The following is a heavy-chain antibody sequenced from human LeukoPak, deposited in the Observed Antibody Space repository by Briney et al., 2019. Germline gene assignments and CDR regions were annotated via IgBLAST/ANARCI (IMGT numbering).Heavy chain of an antibody. Sequence: GGSLRLSCAASGFTFSSYGMHWVRQAPGKGLEWVGRIKSKTDGGTTDYAAPVKGRFTISRDDSKNTLYLQMNSLKTEDTAMYYCAKDTPFGGYWGQGTLVTVSS. V-gene: IGHV3-15*01. CDR3: AKDTPFGGY. J-gene: IGHJ4*02. CDR1: GFTFSSYG. CDR2: IKSKTDGGTT. D-gene: IGHD3-16*01.